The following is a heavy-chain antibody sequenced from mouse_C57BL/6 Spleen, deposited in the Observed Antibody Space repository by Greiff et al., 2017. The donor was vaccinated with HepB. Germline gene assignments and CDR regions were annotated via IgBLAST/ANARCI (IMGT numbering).Heavy chain of an antibody. CDR2: IDPANGNT. D-gene: IGHD1-1*01. CDR3: ASPPYYGSSYWYFDV. V-gene: IGHV14-3*01. Sequence: VQLQQSVAELVRPGASVKLSCTASGFNIKNTYMHWVKQRPEQGLEWIGRIDPANGNTKYAPKFQGKATITADTSSNTAYLQLSSLTSEDTAIYYCASPPYYGSSYWYFDVWGTGTTVTVSS. J-gene: IGHJ1*03. CDR1: GFNIKNTY.